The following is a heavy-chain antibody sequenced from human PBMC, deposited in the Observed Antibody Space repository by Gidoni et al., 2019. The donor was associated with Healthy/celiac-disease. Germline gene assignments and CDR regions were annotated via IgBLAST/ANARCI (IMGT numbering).Heavy chain of an antibody. Sequence: QVQLVQSGAEVKKPGSSVTVSCKDSGGTFSSNAIRWVRQAPGQGLEWMGGIIPIFGTANYAQKYQGRVTITAYESTSTAYMELSSLRSEDTSVYYCARMWGAYYYYGMDVWGQGTTVTVSS. V-gene: IGHV1-69*01. J-gene: IGHJ6*02. CDR3: ARMWGAYYYYGMDV. CDR1: GGTFSSNA. CDR2: IIPIFGTA. D-gene: IGHD1-26*01.